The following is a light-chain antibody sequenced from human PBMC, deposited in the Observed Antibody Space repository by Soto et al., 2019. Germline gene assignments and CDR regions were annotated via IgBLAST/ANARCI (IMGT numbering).Light chain of an antibody. V-gene: IGKV3-11*01. Sequence: EIVLTQSPATLSLSPGERATLSCRASQSVSSYLAWYQQKPGQAPRLLIYDASNRATGIPARFSGSGSGTDFTLTIGSIAPEDLSVYYCQQRSNWPPLTFGGGTKVEIK. CDR3: QQRSNWPPLT. CDR1: QSVSSY. CDR2: DAS. J-gene: IGKJ4*01.